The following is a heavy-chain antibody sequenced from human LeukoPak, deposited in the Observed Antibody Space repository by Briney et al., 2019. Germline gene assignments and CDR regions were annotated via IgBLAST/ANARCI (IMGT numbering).Heavy chain of an antibody. V-gene: IGHV1-2*02. CDR2: INPNSGGT. CDR3: ARGSSSGWGLFDY. CDR1: GYTFTGYY. D-gene: IGHD6-19*01. Sequence: ASVKVSCKASGYTFTGYYMHWVRQAPGQGLEWMGWINPNSGGTNYAQKFQGRVTMTRDTSISIAYMELSRLRSDDTAVYYCARGSSSGWGLFDYWGQGTLVTVSS. J-gene: IGHJ4*02.